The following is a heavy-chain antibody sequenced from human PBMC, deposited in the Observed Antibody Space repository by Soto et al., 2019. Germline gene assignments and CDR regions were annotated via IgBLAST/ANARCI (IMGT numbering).Heavy chain of an antibody. CDR1: GFIFRTYG. V-gene: IGHV3-33*01. J-gene: IGHJ5*02. CDR3: AGDMGWFDP. Sequence: QAQLVESGGGVVQPGRSLRLSCEASGFIFRTYGMHWVRQAPGKGLEWVATIWYDGSDKYYGNSVKGRFTISRDNSEHTLYLQMNDLRVEDTAVYFCAGDMGWFDPWGQGTLVTVSS. CDR2: IWYDGSDK.